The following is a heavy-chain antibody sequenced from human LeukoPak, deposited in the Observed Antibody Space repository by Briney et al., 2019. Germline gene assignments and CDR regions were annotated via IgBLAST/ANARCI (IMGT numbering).Heavy chain of an antibody. V-gene: IGHV3-30*02. CDR2: IRYDGSNE. CDR1: GFTFSSYG. D-gene: IGHD3-10*01. J-gene: IGHJ4*02. CDR3: AKDGSQYGSGSYLEY. Sequence: GGSLRLSCAASGFTFSSYGMHWVRQAPGKGLEWVAFIRYDGSNEYYADSVKGRFTISRGNSKNTLYLQMNSLRAEDTAVYFCAKDGSQYGSGSYLEYWGQGTLVTVSS.